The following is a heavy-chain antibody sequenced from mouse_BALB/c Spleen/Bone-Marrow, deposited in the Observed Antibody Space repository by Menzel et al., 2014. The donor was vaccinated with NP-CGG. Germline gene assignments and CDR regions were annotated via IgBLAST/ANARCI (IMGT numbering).Heavy chain of an antibody. D-gene: IGHD4-1*01. CDR3: ARRERTGMNY. Sequence: VQRVESGAELVKPGASVKLSCKASGYTFTSFWMHWVKLRPGQGFEWIGEINPSNGRTNYNEKFERKATLTVDKSSSTAYMQLSSPTSEDSAVYYCARRERTGMNYWGQGATLTVSS. CDR1: GYTFTSFW. J-gene: IGHJ2*01. V-gene: IGHV1S81*02. CDR2: INPSNGRT.